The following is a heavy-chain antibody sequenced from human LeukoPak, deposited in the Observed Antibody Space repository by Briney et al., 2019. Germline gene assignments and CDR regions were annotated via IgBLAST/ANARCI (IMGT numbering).Heavy chain of an antibody. CDR2: IYTNGST. D-gene: IGHD6-19*01. CDR1: GGPIRSGSHY. Sequence: SETLSLTCTVSGGPIRSGSHYWGWIRQPTGKGLEWIGRIYTNGSTNYNPPLKSRVSISVDPSKNQFSLKLSSVTAADTAVYYCARRGAHKWLAGDYFDYWGQGTLMSVSS. CDR3: ARRGAHKWLAGDYFDY. J-gene: IGHJ4*02. V-gene: IGHV4-61*02.